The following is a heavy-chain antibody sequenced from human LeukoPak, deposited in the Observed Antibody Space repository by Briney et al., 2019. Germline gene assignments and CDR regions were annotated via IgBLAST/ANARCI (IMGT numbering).Heavy chain of an antibody. CDR1: GFTFSSYE. D-gene: IGHD2/OR15-2a*01. J-gene: IGHJ2*01. CDR3: ARLLTMYWYFDL. Sequence: PGGSLRLSCAASGFTFSSYEMNWVRQAPGKGLEWVSYISSSGSTIYYADSVKGRFTISRDNAKNSLYLQMNSLRAEDTAVYYCARLLTMYWYFDLWGRGTLVTVSS. V-gene: IGHV3-48*03. CDR2: ISSSGSTI.